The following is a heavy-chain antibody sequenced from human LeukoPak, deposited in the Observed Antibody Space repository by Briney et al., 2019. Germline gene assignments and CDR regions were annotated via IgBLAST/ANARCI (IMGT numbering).Heavy chain of an antibody. Sequence: SETLSLTCAVYGGSFSGYYWSWIRQPAGKGLEWIGRIFTTGSTNYNASLKGRVTISVDTSKNQCSLNLRSVTAADTAVYYCARVGGTTNWFDPWGQGTLVTVSS. CDR2: IFTTGST. CDR1: GGSFSGYY. CDR3: ARVGGTTNWFDP. D-gene: IGHD1-7*01. J-gene: IGHJ5*02. V-gene: IGHV4-59*10.